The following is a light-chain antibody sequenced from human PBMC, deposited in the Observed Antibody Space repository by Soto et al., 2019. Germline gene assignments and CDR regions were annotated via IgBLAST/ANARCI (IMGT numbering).Light chain of an antibody. J-gene: IGKJ2*01. Sequence: ESVLTQSPGTLSLSPGERATLSCRASQSVSNSFFAWYQQKPGQAPRLLIYGVSSRATGIPDRFSGSGSGTDFTLNISRVEPEDFVVYYCQQYSTLPHTFGQGTKLEV. V-gene: IGKV3-20*01. CDR3: QQYSTLPHT. CDR2: GVS. CDR1: QSVSNSF.